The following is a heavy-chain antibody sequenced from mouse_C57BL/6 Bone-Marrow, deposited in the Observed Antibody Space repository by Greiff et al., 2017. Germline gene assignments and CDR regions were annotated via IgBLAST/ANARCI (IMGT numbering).Heavy chain of an antibody. Sequence: QVQLQQSGAELVRPGTSVKMSCKASGYTFTNYWIGWAKQRPGHGLEWIGAIYPGGGYTNYNEKFKGKATLTADKSSSTAYMQFSSLTSEDSAIYYCAKYYDYDWYFDVWGTGTAVTVSS. V-gene: IGHV1-63*01. D-gene: IGHD2-4*01. J-gene: IGHJ1*03. CDR1: GYTFTNYW. CDR2: IYPGGGYT. CDR3: AKYYDYDWYFDV.